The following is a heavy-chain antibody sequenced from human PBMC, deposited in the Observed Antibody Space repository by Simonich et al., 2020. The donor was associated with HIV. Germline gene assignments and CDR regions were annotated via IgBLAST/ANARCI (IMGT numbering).Heavy chain of an antibody. CDR2: INPNSGGT. CDR3: ARVHITGYYSDY. D-gene: IGHD3-22*01. Sequence: QVQLVQSGAEVKKPGASVKVSCKTSGYTFTGHYMHWVRQAPGQGLEWMGWINPNSGGTNYAQSFQGRVTMTRDTSISTAYMELSRLTSDDTAIYYGARVHITGYYSDYWGQGTLVTVSS. CDR1: GYTFTGHY. J-gene: IGHJ4*02. V-gene: IGHV1-2*02.